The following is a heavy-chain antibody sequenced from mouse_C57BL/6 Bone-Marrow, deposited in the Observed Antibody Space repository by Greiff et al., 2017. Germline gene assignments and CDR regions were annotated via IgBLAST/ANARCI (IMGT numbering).Heavy chain of an antibody. CDR3: AGGGRRYFDV. Sequence: VQLQQPGAELVRPGSSVKLSCKASGYTFTSYWMDWVKQRPGQGLEWIGNIYPSDSETHYNQKFKDKATLTVDKSSSTAYMQLSSLTSEDSAVYYCAGGGRRYFDVWGTGTTVTVSS. CDR2: IYPSDSET. D-gene: IGHD1-1*01. CDR1: GYTFTSYW. V-gene: IGHV1-61*01. J-gene: IGHJ1*03.